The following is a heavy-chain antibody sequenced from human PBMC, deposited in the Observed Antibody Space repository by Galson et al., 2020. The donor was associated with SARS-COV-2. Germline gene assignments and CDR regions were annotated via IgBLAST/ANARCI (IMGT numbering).Heavy chain of an antibody. CDR1: GYTFTSYG. CDR2: ISAYNGNT. V-gene: IGHV1-18*01. CDR3: ARGVIMVRGVTVYYSYYGMDV. D-gene: IGHD3-10*01. Sequence: ASVKVSCKASGYTFTSYGISWVRQAPGQGLEWMGWISAYNGNTNYAQKLQGRVTMTTDTSTSTAYMELRSLRSDDTAVYYCARGVIMVRGVTVYYSYYGMDVWGQGTTVTVSS. J-gene: IGHJ6*02.